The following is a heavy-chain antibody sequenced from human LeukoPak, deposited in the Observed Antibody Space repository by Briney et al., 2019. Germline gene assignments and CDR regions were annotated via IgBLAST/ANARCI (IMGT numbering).Heavy chain of an antibody. V-gene: IGHV3-7*01. CDR3: TRDSNDHDRSIYYDLFDN. J-gene: IGHJ3*02. Sequence: GGSLRLSSAALGFTFIRYWMIRVRQTPGKGPEWVANIKGDGSLKYYQDSVRGRFTISRDNADNSLYLQMNSLSAGDTAVYYCTRDSNDHDRSIYYDLFDNWGQGTKVTVSS. D-gene: IGHD3-3*01. CDR2: IKGDGSLK. CDR1: GFTFIRYW.